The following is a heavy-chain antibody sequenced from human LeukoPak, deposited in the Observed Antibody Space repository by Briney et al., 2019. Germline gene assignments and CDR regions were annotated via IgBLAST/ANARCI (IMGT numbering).Heavy chain of an antibody. D-gene: IGHD6-13*01. CDR3: VKDCIAAAPDYYYYYMDV. V-gene: IGHV3-9*01. CDR1: GFTFDDYA. Sequence: AGGSLRLSCVASGFTFDDYAMHGFRHVPGKGLEWVSGISSNSGSREYADSVKGRFIISRDNAKNSLHLQMSSLRAEDTALYYCVKDCIAAAPDYYYYYMDVWGKGTTVTVSS. CDR2: ISSNSGSR. J-gene: IGHJ6*03.